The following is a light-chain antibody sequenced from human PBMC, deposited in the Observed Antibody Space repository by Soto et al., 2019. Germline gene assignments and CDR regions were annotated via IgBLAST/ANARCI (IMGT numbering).Light chain of an antibody. CDR2: LVS. J-gene: IGKJ1*01. Sequence: DIVLTQSPLSLTVTPGEAASISCTSSESLLHRNGNTLLDWYLQKPGQSPQLLIYLVSRRASGVPDRFSGGGSGTDFTLTISSLQAEDVAVYYCQQYYSTPPTFGQGTKVEIK. CDR3: QQYYSTPPT. CDR1: ESLLHRNGNTL. V-gene: IGKV2-28*01.